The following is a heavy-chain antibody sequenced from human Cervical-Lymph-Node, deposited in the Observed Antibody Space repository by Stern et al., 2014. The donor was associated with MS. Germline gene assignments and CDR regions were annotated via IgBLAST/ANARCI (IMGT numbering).Heavy chain of an antibody. CDR2: INPLRGAI. J-gene: IGHJ5*02. CDR1: GYTFTGYY. CDR3: ARDARPLLIMTTVTNWWFDP. Sequence: MQLVQSGPEVKKPGASVKVSCKASGYTFTGYYMQWVRQAPGQGLEFMGWINPLRGAINYAQKFQGRVTMTRDTSISTAYMELSRLRSDDTAVYYCARDARPLLIMTTVTNWWFDPWGQGTLVTVSS. D-gene: IGHD4-17*01. V-gene: IGHV1-2*02.